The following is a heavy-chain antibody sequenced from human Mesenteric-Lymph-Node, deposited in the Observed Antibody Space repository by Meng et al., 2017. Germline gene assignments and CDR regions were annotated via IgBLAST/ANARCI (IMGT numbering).Heavy chain of an antibody. J-gene: IGHJ4*02. D-gene: IGHD2-2*02. Sequence: GESLKISCAASGFTFSSYSMNWVRQAPGKGLEGVSSISSSSSYIYYADSVKGRFTISSDNAKNSLYLQMNSLRAEDTAVYYCARDSDTLFDYWGQGTLVTVSS. V-gene: IGHV3-21*01. CDR2: ISSSSSYI. CDR3: ARDSDTLFDY. CDR1: GFTFSSYS.